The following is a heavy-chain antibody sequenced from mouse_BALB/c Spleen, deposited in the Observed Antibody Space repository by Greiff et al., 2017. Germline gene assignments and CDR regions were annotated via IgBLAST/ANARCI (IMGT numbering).Heavy chain of an antibody. CDR1: GYTFTSFD. J-gene: IGHJ1*01. D-gene: IGHD1-1*01. CDR3: ARGLTTVVDKDWYFDV. CDR2: IYPGDGST. Sequence: VQLVESGPELVKPGALVKISCKASGYTFTSFDINWVKPKPGQGREWIGWIYPGDGSTKYNEKFKGKATLTADKSSSTAYMQLSSLSTENSAVYFCARGLTTVVDKDWYFDVWGAGTTVTVSA. V-gene: IGHV1S56*01.